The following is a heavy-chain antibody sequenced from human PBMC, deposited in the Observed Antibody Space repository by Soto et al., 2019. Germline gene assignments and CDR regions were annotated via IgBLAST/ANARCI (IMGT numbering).Heavy chain of an antibody. CDR2: ISSFNGNT. Sequence: QVNLVQSGAEVKRPGASVKISCKASGFTFTNYGFSWVRLAPGQGLEWLGWISSFNGNTNYPQKNQGRITMTTDTSTTTDYMELRSLTPDDTAVYFCARDSGAEVVAPPEARYMDVWGKGTTVTVSS. CDR1: GFTFTNYG. D-gene: IGHD6-25*01. J-gene: IGHJ6*03. CDR3: ARDSGAEVVAPPEARYMDV. V-gene: IGHV1-18*01.